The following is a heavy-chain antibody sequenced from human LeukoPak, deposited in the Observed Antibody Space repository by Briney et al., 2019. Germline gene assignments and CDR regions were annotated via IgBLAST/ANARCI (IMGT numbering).Heavy chain of an antibody. CDR1: GHTFTSYD. J-gene: IGHJ4*02. Sequence: ASVKVSCKASGHTFTSYDINWVRQATGQGLEWMGWMNPNSGNTGYAQKFQGRVTMTRNTSISTAYMELSSLRSEDTAVYYCARVGGGYYDSSGYYSQVWGQGTLVTVSS. CDR3: ARVGGGYYDSSGYYSQV. V-gene: IGHV1-8*01. D-gene: IGHD3-22*01. CDR2: MNPNSGNT.